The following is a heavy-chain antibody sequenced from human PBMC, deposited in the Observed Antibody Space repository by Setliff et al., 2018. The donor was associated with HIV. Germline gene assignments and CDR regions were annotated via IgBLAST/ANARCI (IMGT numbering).Heavy chain of an antibody. CDR1: GGSIGSHY. V-gene: IGHV4-59*11. D-gene: IGHD6-19*01. J-gene: IGHJ5*02. Sequence: SETLSLTCIVSGGSIGSHYWSWIRQPPGKGLEWIAYSHYSGSADYNPSLKSRVTISIDTSRSQLSLKLTSVTAADTAVYYCARGPARAVARPGWLDPWGQGTLVTVSS. CDR2: SHYSGSA. CDR3: ARGPARAVARPGWLDP.